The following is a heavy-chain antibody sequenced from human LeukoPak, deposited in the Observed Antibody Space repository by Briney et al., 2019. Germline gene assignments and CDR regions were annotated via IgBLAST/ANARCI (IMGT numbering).Heavy chain of an antibody. CDR1: GFTVSSNY. D-gene: IGHD2-15*01. J-gene: IGHJ4*02. Sequence: GGSLRLSCAASGFTVSSNYMSWVRQAPGKGLEWVSVIYSGGSTYYAASVKGRFTISRDNSKNTLYLQMNSLRAEDTAVYYCARSHMSRGGGSCYIDYWGQGTLVTVSS. V-gene: IGHV3-53*01. CDR3: ARSHMSRGGGSCYIDY. CDR2: IYSGGST.